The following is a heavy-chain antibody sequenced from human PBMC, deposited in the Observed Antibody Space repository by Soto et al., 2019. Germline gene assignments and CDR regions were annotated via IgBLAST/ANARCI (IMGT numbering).Heavy chain of an antibody. D-gene: IGHD4-17*01. Sequence: QVQLVESGGGVVQPGRSLRLSCAASGFPFSNYGMHWVCQAPGKGLEWVAVISYHGSDKYYADSVKGRFTISRDNSKNTLYLQMDSLRAEDTAVYYCAKDHLTTTVTTVGYWGQGTLVTVSS. V-gene: IGHV3-30*18. CDR3: AKDHLTTTVTTVGY. CDR2: ISYHGSDK. J-gene: IGHJ4*02. CDR1: GFPFSNYG.